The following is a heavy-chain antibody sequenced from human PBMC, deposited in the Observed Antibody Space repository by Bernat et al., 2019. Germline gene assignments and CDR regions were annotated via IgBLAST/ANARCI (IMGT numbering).Heavy chain of an antibody. V-gene: IGHV3-7*03. Sequence: DVQLMESGGGLVQPGGSLRLSCVASGFTFSSYWMNWVRQAPGKGLEWVANIKLGGSDKNSVDSVKGRFTISRDDAKNSLYLQMNSLRAEDTAVYYCARDGDGHFDYWGQGTLVTVSS. D-gene: IGHD7-27*01. J-gene: IGHJ4*02. CDR3: ARDGDGHFDY. CDR1: GFTFSSYW. CDR2: IKLGGSDK.